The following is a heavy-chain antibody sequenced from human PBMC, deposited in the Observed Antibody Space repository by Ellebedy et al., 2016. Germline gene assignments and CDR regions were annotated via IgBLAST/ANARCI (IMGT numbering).Heavy chain of an antibody. CDR2: IIPIFGTA. V-gene: IGHV1-69*13. CDR1: GGTFSSPA. Sequence: ASVKVSCKASGGTFSSPAISWVRQAPGQGLEFMGGIIPIFGTAHYAQKFQGRVTITADQSTTTAYMGLRSLRSEDTAVYYCARGWDYYDSGGYPNYFDHWGQGTLVTVSS. J-gene: IGHJ4*02. D-gene: IGHD3-22*01. CDR3: ARGWDYYDSGGYPNYFDH.